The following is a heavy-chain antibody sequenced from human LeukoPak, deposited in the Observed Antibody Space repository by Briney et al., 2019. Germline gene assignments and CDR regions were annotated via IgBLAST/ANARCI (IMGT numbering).Heavy chain of an antibody. J-gene: IGHJ3*02. V-gene: IGHV3-23*01. Sequence: SGGSLRLSCAASGFTFSSYGMHWVRQAPGKGLEWVSGINGSGGRTYYADSVKGRLTISRDNSKSTLYLQMNSLRAEDTAVYYCAKGGLVHAFDIWGQGTMVTVSS. D-gene: IGHD3-22*01. CDR3: AKGGLVHAFDI. CDR1: GFTFSSYG. CDR2: INGSGGRT.